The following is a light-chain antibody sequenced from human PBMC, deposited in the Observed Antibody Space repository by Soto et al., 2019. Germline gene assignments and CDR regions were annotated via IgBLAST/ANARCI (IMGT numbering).Light chain of an antibody. CDR1: QDITNY. Sequence: DIQMTQSPSSLSASVGDRLTITCQASQDITNYLNWYQHKPGKVPQLLIYDASSLETGAPPRFSGSGSGTEFAFTISSLQPEDTATYYCQQYENLPLTFGGGTKVEI. CDR2: DAS. J-gene: IGKJ4*01. V-gene: IGKV1-33*01. CDR3: QQYENLPLT.